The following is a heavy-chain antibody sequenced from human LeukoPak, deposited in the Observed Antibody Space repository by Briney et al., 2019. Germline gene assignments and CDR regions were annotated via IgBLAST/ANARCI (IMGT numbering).Heavy chain of an antibody. J-gene: IGHJ6*02. V-gene: IGHV3-21*01. Sequence: GGSLRLSCAASGFTFSSYSMNWVRQAPGKGLEWVSSISSSSSYIYYADSVKGRFTISRDNAKNSLYLQMNSLRAEDTAVYYCARVPTRSTSCCGGGMDVWGQGTTVTVSS. CDR2: ISSSSSYI. CDR1: GFTFSSYS. CDR3: ARVPTRSTSCCGGGMDV. D-gene: IGHD2-2*01.